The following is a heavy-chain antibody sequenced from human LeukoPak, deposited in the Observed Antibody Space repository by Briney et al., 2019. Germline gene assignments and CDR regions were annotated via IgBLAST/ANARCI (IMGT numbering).Heavy chain of an antibody. CDR2: INAGSGNT. CDR1: GYTFGTYA. J-gene: IGHJ3*02. CDR3: ARVGYSGSYRSDAFDI. Sequence: GASVKVSCKASGYTFGTYAMHWVRQAPGQRLEWMGWINAGSGNTKYSQKFQGRVTITRDISASTAYMELSSLRSDDTAVYYCARVGYSGSYRSDAFDIWGQGTMVTVSS. V-gene: IGHV1-3*01. D-gene: IGHD1-26*01.